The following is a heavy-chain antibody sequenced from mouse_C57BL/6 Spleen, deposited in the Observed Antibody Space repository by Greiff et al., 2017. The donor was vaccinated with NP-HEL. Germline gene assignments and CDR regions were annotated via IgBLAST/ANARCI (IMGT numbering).Heavy chain of an antibody. D-gene: IGHD1-1*01. Sequence: VQLQQSGAELVKPGASVKLSCKASGYTFTSYWMHWVKQRPGQGLEWIGMIHPNSGSTNYNEKFKSKATLTVDKSSSTAYMQLSSLTSEDSAVYYCARSTEWRGFAYWGQGTLVTVSA. CDR1: GYTFTSYW. CDR3: ARSTEWRGFAY. V-gene: IGHV1-64*01. J-gene: IGHJ3*01. CDR2: IHPNSGST.